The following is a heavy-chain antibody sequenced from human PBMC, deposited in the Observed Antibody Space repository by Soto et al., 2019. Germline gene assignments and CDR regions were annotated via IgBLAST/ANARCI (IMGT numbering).Heavy chain of an antibody. D-gene: IGHD3-9*01. CDR2: IYYSGST. Sequence: SETLSLTCTVSGGSISSYYWSWIRQPPGKGLEWIGYIYYSGSTNYNPSLKSRVTISVDTSKNQFSLKLSSVTAADTAVYYCARADYVIVTGYYRPTIFDYCGQGTLVTVSS. V-gene: IGHV4-59*01. CDR1: GGSISSYY. CDR3: ARADYVIVTGYYRPTIFDY. J-gene: IGHJ4*02.